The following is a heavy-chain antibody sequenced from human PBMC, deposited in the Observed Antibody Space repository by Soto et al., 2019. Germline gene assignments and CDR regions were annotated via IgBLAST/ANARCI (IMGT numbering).Heavy chain of an antibody. J-gene: IGHJ6*02. D-gene: IGHD6-6*01. CDR2: IYPHDSDT. CDR1: GYNFHTYW. Sequence: GESLKISCKGSGYNFHTYWIAWVRQMPGKGLEWMGFIYPHDSDTRYSPSFRGQVTISADKSINTAYLQWTSLKASDTAIYFCARPTEYLYGMQVWGQGTTVTVSS. V-gene: IGHV5-51*01. CDR3: ARPTEYLYGMQV.